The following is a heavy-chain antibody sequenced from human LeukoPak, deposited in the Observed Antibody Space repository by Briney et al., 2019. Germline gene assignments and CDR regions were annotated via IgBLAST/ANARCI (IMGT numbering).Heavy chain of an antibody. Sequence: GGSLRLSCTASGFTFGNSAMSWVRQAPGKGLEWVSTISGSGDSTYYSDSVKGRFTISRDNSENTLYLQLNSLRAEDTAVYYCAKGGWGTVLDYWGQGTLVTVSP. V-gene: IGHV3-23*01. CDR3: AKGGWGTVLDY. CDR1: GFTFGNSA. D-gene: IGHD3-16*01. CDR2: ISGSGDST. J-gene: IGHJ4*02.